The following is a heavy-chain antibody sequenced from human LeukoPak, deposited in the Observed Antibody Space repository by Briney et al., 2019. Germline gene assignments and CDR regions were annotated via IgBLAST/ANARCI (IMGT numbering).Heavy chain of an antibody. Sequence: GGSLRLSCAPSGLTVSSNYMSWVRQAPGKGMEWVSVICSGGRKNYPDSGKGGLTIFRENSKKTVYLQLNSLRAEDTALYYCARYYYDSSGYPYYFDYWGQGTLVTVSS. CDR2: ICSGGRK. D-gene: IGHD3-22*01. CDR1: GLTVSSNY. V-gene: IGHV3-53*01. CDR3: ARYYYDSSGYPYYFDY. J-gene: IGHJ4*02.